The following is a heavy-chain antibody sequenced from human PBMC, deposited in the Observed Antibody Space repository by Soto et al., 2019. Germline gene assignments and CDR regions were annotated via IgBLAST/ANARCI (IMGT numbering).Heavy chain of an antibody. CDR1: GFTFSSYA. CDR2: ISSNGGST. D-gene: IGHD3-10*01. V-gene: IGHV3-64D*06. J-gene: IGHJ3*02. Sequence: GGSMRLSCSASGFTFSSYAMHWVRQAPGKGLEYVSAISSNGGSTYYADSVKGRFTISRDNSKNTLYLQMSSLRAEDTAVYYCVKDAGRKFSDAFDIWGQGTMVTVSS. CDR3: VKDAGRKFSDAFDI.